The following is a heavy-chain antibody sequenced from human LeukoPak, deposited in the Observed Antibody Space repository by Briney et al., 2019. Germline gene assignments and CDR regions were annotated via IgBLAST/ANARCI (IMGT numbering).Heavy chain of an antibody. D-gene: IGHD3-22*01. Sequence: ASVKVSCKASGYMFTTYGITWVRQAPGQGLEWMGWISRNTVNTNYAQKLQGRVTLTTDKSTSTAYMELRSLRSDDTAVYYCVRGGSSSGYDYWGQGTLVTVSS. CDR1: GYMFTTYG. CDR2: ISRNTVNT. CDR3: VRGGSSSGYDY. V-gene: IGHV1-18*01. J-gene: IGHJ4*02.